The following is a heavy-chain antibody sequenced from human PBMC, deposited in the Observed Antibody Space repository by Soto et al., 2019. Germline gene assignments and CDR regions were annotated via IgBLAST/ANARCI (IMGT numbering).Heavy chain of an antibody. CDR2: IYPGDSDT. D-gene: IGHD6-13*01. J-gene: IGHJ6*02. CDR3: ARHGSSWHKNYYYYGMDV. V-gene: IGHV5-51*01. Sequence: GESLKISCKGSGYSFTSYWIGWVRQMPGKGLEWMGIIYPGDSDTRYSPSFQGQVTISADKSISTACLQWSSLKASDTAMYYCARHGSSWHKNYYYYGMDVWGQGTTVTVSS. CDR1: GYSFTSYW.